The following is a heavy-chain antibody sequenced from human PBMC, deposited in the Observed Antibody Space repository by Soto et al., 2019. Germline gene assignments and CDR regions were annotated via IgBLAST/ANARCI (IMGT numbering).Heavy chain of an antibody. Sequence: SETLSLTCTVSGGSISSGGYYWNWIRQHPGKGLEWIGYFYYSGSTYYNPSLKSRVTISVDTSKNQFSLKLSSVTAADTAVYYCVRSVFPWGQGTLDTVSS. J-gene: IGHJ5*02. CDR1: GGSISSGGYY. V-gene: IGHV4-31*03. CDR2: FYYSGST. CDR3: VRSVFP.